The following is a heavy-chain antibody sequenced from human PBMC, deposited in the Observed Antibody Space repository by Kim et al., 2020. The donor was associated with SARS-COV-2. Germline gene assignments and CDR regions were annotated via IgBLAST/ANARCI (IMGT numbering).Heavy chain of an antibody. V-gene: IGHV3-49*04. CDR2: IRSKAYGGTT. Sequence: GGSLRLSCTASGFTFGDYAMSWVRQAPGKGLEWVGFIRSKAYGGTTEYAASVKGRFTISRDDSKSIAYLQMNSLKTEDTAVYYCTISDYDTLTGLDAFDIWGQGTMVTVSS. CDR3: TISDYDTLTGLDAFDI. D-gene: IGHD3-9*01. CDR1: GFTFGDYA. J-gene: IGHJ3*02.